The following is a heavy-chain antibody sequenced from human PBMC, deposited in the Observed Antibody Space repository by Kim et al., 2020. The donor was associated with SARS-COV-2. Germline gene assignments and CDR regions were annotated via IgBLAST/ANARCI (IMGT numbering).Heavy chain of an antibody. J-gene: IGHJ3*02. Sequence: SETLSLTCTVSGGSISSGDYYWSWIRQPPGKGLEWIGYIYYSGSTYYNPSLKSRVTISVDTSKNQFSLKLSSVTAAYTAVYYCARARSITMIVVVIDAFDIWGQGTMVTVSS. D-gene: IGHD3-22*01. CDR1: GGSISSGDYY. CDR3: ARARSITMIVVVIDAFDI. CDR2: IYYSGST. V-gene: IGHV4-30-4*01.